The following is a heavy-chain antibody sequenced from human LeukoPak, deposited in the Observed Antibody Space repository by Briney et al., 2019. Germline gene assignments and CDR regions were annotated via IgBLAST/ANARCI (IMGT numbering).Heavy chain of an antibody. CDR1: GGPISSSSYY. D-gene: IGHD4-17*01. V-gene: IGHV4-39*07. J-gene: IGHJ4*02. Sequence: PSETLSLTCTVSGGPISSSSYYWGWIRQPPGKGLEWIGSIYYSGSTYYNPSLKSRVTISVDPSKNQFSLKLSSVTAADTAVYYCASPTGPQKAFGYWGQGTLVTVSS. CDR2: IYYSGST. CDR3: ASPTGPQKAFGY.